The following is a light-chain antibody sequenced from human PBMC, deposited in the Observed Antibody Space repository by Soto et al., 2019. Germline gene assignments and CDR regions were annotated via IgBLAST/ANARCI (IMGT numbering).Light chain of an antibody. J-gene: IGLJ2*01. CDR3: AAWDASPNVPL. Sequence: QSVLTQPPSASGTPGQRVTISCSGSRSNIGINTVNWYQQLPGTAPKLLIYSNNQRPPGVPDRFSGSKSGTSASLAISGLQSEDDGDYYCAAWDASPNVPLFGGGTKLTVL. CDR2: SNN. CDR1: RSNIGINT. V-gene: IGLV1-44*01.